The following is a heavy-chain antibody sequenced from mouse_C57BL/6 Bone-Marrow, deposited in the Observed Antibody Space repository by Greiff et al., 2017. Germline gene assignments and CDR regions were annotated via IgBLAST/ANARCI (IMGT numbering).Heavy chain of an antibody. V-gene: IGHV14-4*01. J-gene: IGHJ4*01. CDR2: IDPENGDT. CDR1: GFNIKDDY. Sequence: VQLQQSGAELVRPGASVKLSCTASGFNIKDDYMHWVKQRPEPGLEWIGWIDPENGDTEYASKFQGKTTITADTSSNTAYLQLSSMTSEDTAVYYCTPHYNAMDYWGQGNSITVTS. CDR3: TPHYNAMDY.